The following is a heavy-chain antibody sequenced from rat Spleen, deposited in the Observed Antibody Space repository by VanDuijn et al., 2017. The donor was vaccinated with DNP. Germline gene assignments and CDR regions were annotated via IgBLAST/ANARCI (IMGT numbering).Heavy chain of an antibody. CDR1: GFTFNYYW. CDR2: ITGGSGTT. V-gene: IGHV5-31*01. J-gene: IGHJ4*01. D-gene: IGHD4-1*01. Sequence: EVQLVESGGDLVQPGRSLKLSCVASGFTFNYYWMAWIRQVPGKGLEWIASITGGSGTTSYPDSVKGRFTISRDNAKNTQYLQMNSLRSEDTATYYCAKDRTGGFAMDAWGQGTSVTVSS. CDR3: AKDRTGGFAMDA.